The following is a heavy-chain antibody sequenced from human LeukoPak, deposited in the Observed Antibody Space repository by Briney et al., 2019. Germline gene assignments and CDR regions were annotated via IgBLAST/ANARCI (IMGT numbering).Heavy chain of an antibody. D-gene: IGHD7-27*01. V-gene: IGHV1-69*13. CDR2: IIPILGTA. CDR1: GGTFSSYA. CDR3: ARMEATGDWYFDL. J-gene: IGHJ2*01. Sequence: SVKVSCKASGGTFSSYAISWVRQAPGQGLEWMGGIIPILGTANYAQKFQGRVTITADESTSTAYMDLSSLRPEDTAVYYCARMEATGDWYFDLWGRGTLVTVSS.